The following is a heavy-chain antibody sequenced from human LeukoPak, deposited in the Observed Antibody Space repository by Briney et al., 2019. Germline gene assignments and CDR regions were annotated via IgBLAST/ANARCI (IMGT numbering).Heavy chain of an antibody. V-gene: IGHV4-4*07. CDR3: ARTIVGATAMVNWFDP. CDR2: IYTSGST. D-gene: IGHD1-26*01. J-gene: IGHJ5*02. Sequence: PSETLSLTCTVSGGSISSYYWSWIRQPAGKGLEWIGRIYTSGSTNYNPSLKSRVTMSVDASKNQFSLKLSSVTAADTAVYYCARTIVGATAMVNWFDPWGQGTLVTVSS. CDR1: GGSISSYY.